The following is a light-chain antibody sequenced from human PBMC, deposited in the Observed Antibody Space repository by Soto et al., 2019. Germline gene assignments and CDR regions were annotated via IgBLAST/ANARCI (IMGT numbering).Light chain of an antibody. CDR3: QQDNNWPRT. CDR2: GAS. Sequence: EIVMTQSPATLSVSLGERATLSCRASQSVGSTFAWYQQKTGQAPRLLIYGASSRATGIPARFGGSGSGTEFPLTISSLHYEDFAVYYCQQDNNWPRTFGQGTKLEIK. CDR1: QSVGST. J-gene: IGKJ2*01. V-gene: IGKV3-15*01.